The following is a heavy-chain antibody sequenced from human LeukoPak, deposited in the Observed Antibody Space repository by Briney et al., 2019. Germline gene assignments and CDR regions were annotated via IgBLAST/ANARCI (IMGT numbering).Heavy chain of an antibody. CDR2: ISGSSSYV. Sequence: GGSLRLSCAASGFTFSTFSMNWVRQAPGKGLEWVSSISGSSSYVYYADSVKGRFTISRDNAKNSLYLQMNSLRAEDTAVYYCARDVSIAAAGTCFDYWGQGTLVTVSS. CDR1: GFTFSTFS. J-gene: IGHJ4*02. CDR3: ARDVSIAAAGTCFDY. D-gene: IGHD6-13*01. V-gene: IGHV3-21*01.